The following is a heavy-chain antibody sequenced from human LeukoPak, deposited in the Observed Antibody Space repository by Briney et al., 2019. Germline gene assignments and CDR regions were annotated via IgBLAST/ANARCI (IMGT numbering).Heavy chain of an antibody. D-gene: IGHD1-1*01. CDR1: GFTFSSYG. CDR3: AKDTPTTGYHLDS. CDR2: ISYDGSNK. J-gene: IGHJ4*02. Sequence: GGSLRLSCAASGFTFSSYGMHWVRQAPGKGLEWVAVISYDGSNKYYADSVKGRFTISRDNSENTLYLQINSLRVEDTAVYYCAKDTPTTGYHLDSWGKGTLVTVSS. V-gene: IGHV3-30*18.